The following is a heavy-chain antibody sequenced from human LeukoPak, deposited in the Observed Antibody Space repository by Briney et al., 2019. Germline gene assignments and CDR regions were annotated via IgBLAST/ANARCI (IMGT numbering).Heavy chain of an antibody. D-gene: IGHD6-13*01. Sequence: GGSLRLSCAASGFAFSTYSANWVRQAPGKGLEWLSYIGSGSNDIYYADSVKGRFTISRDNARNSVYLQMHGLRDEDTAVYYCAIDSSSWPIVYFHHWGQGALLTVFS. CDR3: AIDSSSWPIVYFHH. J-gene: IGHJ1*01. CDR1: GFAFSTYS. V-gene: IGHV3-48*02. CDR2: IGSGSNDI.